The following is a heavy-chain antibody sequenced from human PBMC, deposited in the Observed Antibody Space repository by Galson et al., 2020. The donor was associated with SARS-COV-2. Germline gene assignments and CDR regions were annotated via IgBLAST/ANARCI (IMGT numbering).Heavy chain of an antibody. CDR3: TRGQVGNAFDV. CDR2: AGSVGDT. Sequence: GESLKLSCAASGLTFSDYDMHWVRQASGKSLEWVSLAGSVGDTYYLGPVKGRFIIPRDNAKSSLYLQMNSLTAGDTAIYYCTRGQVGNAFDVWGQGTLVTVSS. J-gene: IGHJ3*01. D-gene: IGHD1-26*01. V-gene: IGHV3-13*01. CDR1: GLTFSDYD.